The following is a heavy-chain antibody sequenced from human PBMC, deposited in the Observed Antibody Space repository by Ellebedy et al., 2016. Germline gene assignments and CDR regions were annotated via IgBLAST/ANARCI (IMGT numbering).Heavy chain of an antibody. D-gene: IGHD3-16*01. V-gene: IGHV3-23*01. Sequence: GESLKISXVASGLSFGNFFMTWVRQAPGGGLEWISTISGGGDTTVSADSVKGRFTISRDNFRNTLYLQMNSLRAEDTAVYYCARGVGGTSLNWFDPWGQGTLVTVSS. CDR2: ISGGGDTT. CDR1: GLSFGNFF. J-gene: IGHJ5*02. CDR3: ARGVGGTSLNWFDP.